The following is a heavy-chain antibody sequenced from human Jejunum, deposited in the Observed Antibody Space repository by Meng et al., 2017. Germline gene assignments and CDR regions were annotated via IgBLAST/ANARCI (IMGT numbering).Heavy chain of an antibody. D-gene: IGHD1-26*01. V-gene: IGHV3-7*01. J-gene: IGHJ4*02. Sequence: GESLKISCAASGFTFSNYAMDWVRQAPGKGLEWVANIKHDGSDNHYVDSVKGRFTISRDNAKNSVYLQMNSLRAEDTAVYYCARGWGAPDYWGQGTLVTVSS. CDR3: ARGWGAPDY. CDR1: GFTFSNYA. CDR2: IKHDGSDN.